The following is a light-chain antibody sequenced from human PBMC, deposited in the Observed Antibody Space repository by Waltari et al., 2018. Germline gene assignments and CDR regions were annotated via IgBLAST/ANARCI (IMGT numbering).Light chain of an antibody. CDR2: DAA. V-gene: IGKV1-39*01. CDR3: QQSDRAPLT. CDR1: QSISSY. J-gene: IGKJ4*01. Sequence: DIQMTQSPSSLSASVGDRVTITCRAHQSISSYLNWYQKKPGKAPKLLIHDAASLQSGVPSRFSGSGSGTDFTLTIRSLQPEYFATYFCQQSDRAPLTFGGGTKVETK.